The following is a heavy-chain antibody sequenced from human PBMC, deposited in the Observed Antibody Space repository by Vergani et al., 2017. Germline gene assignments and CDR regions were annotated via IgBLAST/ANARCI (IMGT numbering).Heavy chain of an antibody. V-gene: IGHV1-8*02. CDR1: GYTFTSYD. CDR2: MNPNSGNT. CDR3: ARRYYYYYYMDV. Sequence: QVQLVQSGAEVKKPGASVKVSCKASGYTFTSYDINWVRQATGQGLEWMGWMNPNSGNTGYAQKFQGRVTMTRNTSISTAYRELSSLRSEDTAVYYCARRYYYYYYMDVWGKGTTVTVSS. J-gene: IGHJ6*03.